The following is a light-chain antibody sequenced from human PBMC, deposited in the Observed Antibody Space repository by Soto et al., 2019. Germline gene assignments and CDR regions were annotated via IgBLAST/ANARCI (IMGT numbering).Light chain of an antibody. CDR2: SDN. CDR3: ASLDDSLNGPV. Sequence: QSVLTQPPSASGTPGQRVTMSCSGSSSNIVSYSVSWYQHLPGTAPKLLIYSDNQRPSGVPDRFSGSKSGTSASLAISVLQSEDEADYYCASLDDSLNGPVFGGGTKLTVL. J-gene: IGLJ3*02. V-gene: IGLV1-44*01. CDR1: SSNIVSYS.